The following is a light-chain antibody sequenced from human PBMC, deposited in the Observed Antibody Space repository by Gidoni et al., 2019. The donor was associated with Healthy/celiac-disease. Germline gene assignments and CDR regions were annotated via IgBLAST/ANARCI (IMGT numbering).Light chain of an antibody. CDR2: GAS. CDR1: QSVSSN. CDR3: QQYNNWLT. J-gene: IGKJ4*01. V-gene: IGKV3-15*01. Sequence: LSCRASQSVSSNLAWYQQKPGQAPRLLIYGASTRATGIPARFSCSGSGTEFTLTISSLQSEDFAVYYCQQYNNWLTFGGGTKVEIK.